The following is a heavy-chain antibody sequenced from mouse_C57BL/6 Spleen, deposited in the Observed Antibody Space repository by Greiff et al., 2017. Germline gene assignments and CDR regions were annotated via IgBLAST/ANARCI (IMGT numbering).Heavy chain of an antibody. CDR2: IYPGDGDT. D-gene: IGHD1-1*01. CDR1: GYAFSSYW. V-gene: IGHV1-80*01. Sequence: VQLQQSGAELVKPGASVKISCKASGYAFSSYWMNWVKQRPGKGLEWIGQIYPGDGDTNYDGKFKGKATLSADKSSSTAYMQLSSLTSEDSAVYFCARRGRGRPFDYWGQGTTLTVSS. J-gene: IGHJ2*01. CDR3: ARRGRGRPFDY.